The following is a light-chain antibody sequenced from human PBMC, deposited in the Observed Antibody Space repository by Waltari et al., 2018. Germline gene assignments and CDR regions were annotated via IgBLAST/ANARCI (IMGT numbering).Light chain of an antibody. CDR3: CSYAGSSTYVV. CDR1: SSDVRGFNY. Sequence: QPALTQPASVSGSPAQSTTISCTRTSSDVRGFNYRSWYQQPPGKAPKLMIYDVSKRPSGVSNRFSGSKSGNTASLTISGLQAEDEADYYCCSYAGSSTYVVFGGGTKLTVL. CDR2: DVS. J-gene: IGLJ2*01. V-gene: IGLV2-23*02.